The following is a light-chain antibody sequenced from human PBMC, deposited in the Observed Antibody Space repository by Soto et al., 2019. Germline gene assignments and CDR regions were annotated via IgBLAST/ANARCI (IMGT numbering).Light chain of an antibody. J-gene: IGKJ1*01. V-gene: IGKV3-15*01. CDR2: GAS. CDR1: QSVSSN. Sequence: EIVMTQSPATLSVSPGERATLSCRASQSVSSNLAWYQQKPGQAPRLLIYGASTRATGIPARFSGSGSGTEFTLTISSLQSEDFAAYYCQQYNNWPLRTFGQGTKVDIK. CDR3: QQYNNWPLRT.